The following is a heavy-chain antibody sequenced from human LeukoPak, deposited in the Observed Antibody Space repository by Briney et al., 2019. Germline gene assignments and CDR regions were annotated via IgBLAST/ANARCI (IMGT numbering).Heavy chain of an antibody. CDR2: IYHSGST. J-gene: IGHJ5*02. CDR1: GGSFSGYY. V-gene: IGHV4-34*01. Sequence: SETLSLTCAVYGGSFSGYYWSWIRQPPGKGLEWIGSIYHSGSTYYNPSLKSRVTISVDTSKNQFSLKLSSVTAADTAVYYCARDPIQNWFDPWGQGTLVTVSS. D-gene: IGHD5-18*01. CDR3: ARDPIQNWFDP.